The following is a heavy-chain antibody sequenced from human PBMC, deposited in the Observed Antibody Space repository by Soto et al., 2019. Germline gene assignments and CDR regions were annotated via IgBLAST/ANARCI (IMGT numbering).Heavy chain of an antibody. V-gene: IGHV1-24*01. D-gene: IGHD6-19*01. Sequence: ASVKVSCKVSGYTLTELSMHWVRQAPGKGLEWMGGFDPEDGETIYAQKFQGRVTMTEDTSTDTAYMELSSLRSEDTAVYYCATDPASGWSTIDAFDIWGQGTMVTVSS. CDR2: FDPEDGET. CDR1: GYTLTELS. J-gene: IGHJ3*02. CDR3: ATDPASGWSTIDAFDI.